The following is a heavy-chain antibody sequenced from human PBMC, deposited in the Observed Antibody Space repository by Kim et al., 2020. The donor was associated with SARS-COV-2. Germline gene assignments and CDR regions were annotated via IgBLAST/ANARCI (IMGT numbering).Heavy chain of an antibody. Sequence: SVKVSCKASGGTFSSYAISWVRQAPGQGLEWMGGIIPIFGTANYAQKFQGRVTITADESTSTAYMELSSLRSEDTAVYYCARDRGPYCGGDGYPYDYYYGMDVWGQGTTVTVSS. CDR1: GGTFSSYA. D-gene: IGHD2-21*02. CDR3: ARDRGPYCGGDGYPYDYYYGMDV. CDR2: IIPIFGTA. J-gene: IGHJ6*02. V-gene: IGHV1-69*13.